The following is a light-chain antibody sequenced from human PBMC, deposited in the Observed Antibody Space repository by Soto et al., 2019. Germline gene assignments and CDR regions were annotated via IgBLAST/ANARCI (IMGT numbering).Light chain of an antibody. V-gene: IGKV3D-15*01. CDR2: DAS. CDR3: KTYTTCPPCP. J-gene: IGKJ1*01. Sequence: MVMAQSPDALAVSLVESATLSCRASQSVVIYLAFYQQKPGQAPRLLIYDASNRATGIPARFRGSGSGTEFTLTISSLQSEDFAVYYCKTYTTCPPCPSGQRTKV. CDR1: QSVVIY.